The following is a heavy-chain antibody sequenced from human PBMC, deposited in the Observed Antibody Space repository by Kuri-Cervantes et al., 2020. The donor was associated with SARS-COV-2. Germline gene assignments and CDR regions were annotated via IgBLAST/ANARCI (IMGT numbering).Heavy chain of an antibody. CDR1: GFTFSSYA. J-gene: IGHJ6*02. CDR2: IYSGGST. Sequence: GESLKISCAASGFTFSSYAMHWVRQAPGKGLEWVSVIYSGGSTYYADSVKGRFTISRDNSKNTLYLQMNSLRAEDTAVYYCAKGGSPYCSSTSCYHSDYYYGMDVWGQGTTVTVSS. V-gene: IGHV3-23*03. CDR3: AKGGSPYCSSTSCYHSDYYYGMDV. D-gene: IGHD2-2*01.